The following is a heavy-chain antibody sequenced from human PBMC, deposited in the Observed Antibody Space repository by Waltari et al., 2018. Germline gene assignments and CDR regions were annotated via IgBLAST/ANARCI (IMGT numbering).Heavy chain of an antibody. CDR3: TRGGSGSYYYD. D-gene: IGHD1-26*01. V-gene: IGHV1-46*01. Sequence: QVQLVQSGAEVKKPGASVKISCKASEYAFTSYYMHWVRQAPGQGLEWMGIINPRGGTTTYAQKFQGRVTMTTDTSTSTAYLELSRLISEDTAMYYCTRGGSGSYYYDWGQGTLVTVSS. J-gene: IGHJ4*02. CDR2: INPRGGTT. CDR1: EYAFTSYY.